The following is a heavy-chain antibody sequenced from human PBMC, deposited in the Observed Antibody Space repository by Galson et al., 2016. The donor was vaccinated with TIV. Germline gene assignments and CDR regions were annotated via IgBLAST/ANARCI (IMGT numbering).Heavy chain of an antibody. Sequence: SVKVSCKASGGIFIGYGISWVRQAPGQGLEWMGGIIPLFGIVSYAQRFQGRVAIIADKSTGTTYMELSSLRSEDTAVYYCVRSGTYYYDSSGDNWGQGTLVTVSS. CDR3: VRSGTYYYDSSGDN. CDR2: IIPLFGIV. CDR1: GGIFIGYG. V-gene: IGHV1-69*10. D-gene: IGHD3-22*01. J-gene: IGHJ4*02.